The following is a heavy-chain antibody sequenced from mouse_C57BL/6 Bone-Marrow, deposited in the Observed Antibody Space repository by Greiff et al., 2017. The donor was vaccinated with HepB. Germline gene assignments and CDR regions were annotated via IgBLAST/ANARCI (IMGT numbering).Heavy chain of an antibody. CDR1: GFNIKDDY. J-gene: IGHJ3*01. CDR3: TTGVAWFAY. CDR2: IDPENGDT. Sequence: EVKLQQSGAELVRPGASVKLSCTASGFNIKDDYMHWVKQRPEQGLEWIGWIDPENGDTEYASKFQGKATITADTSSNTAYLQLSSLTSEDTAVYYCTTGVAWFAYWGQGTLVTVSA. V-gene: IGHV14-4*01.